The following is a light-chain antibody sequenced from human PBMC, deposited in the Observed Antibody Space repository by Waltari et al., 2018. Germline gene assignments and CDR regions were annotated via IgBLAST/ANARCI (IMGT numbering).Light chain of an antibody. Sequence: VMTQSPVTLSVSPGERATLSCRASQSININLAWYQHKPGQAPRLLIYTASTRATGIPTRFSGSGSGTEFTLTISTLQSEDFAVYYCQQYNNWPRTFGPGTTVEIK. CDR3: QQYNNWPRT. CDR1: QSININ. J-gene: IGKJ1*01. CDR2: TAS. V-gene: IGKV3-15*01.